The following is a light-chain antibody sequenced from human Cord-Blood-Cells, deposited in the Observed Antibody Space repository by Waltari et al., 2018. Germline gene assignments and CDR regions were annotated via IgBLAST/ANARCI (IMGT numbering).Light chain of an antibody. CDR1: QSVRSN. Sequence: EIVMTQSPATLSVSPGESATLSCRASQSVRSNLAWYQQKPGQAPRLLIYGSSTRANGILARFSGSGSGTEFTLTISSLQSEDFAVYYCQQYNNWPYTFGQGTKLEIK. CDR2: GSS. V-gene: IGKV3-15*01. J-gene: IGKJ2*01. CDR3: QQYNNWPYT.